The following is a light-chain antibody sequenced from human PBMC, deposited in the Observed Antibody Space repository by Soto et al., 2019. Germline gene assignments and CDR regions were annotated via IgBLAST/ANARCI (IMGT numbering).Light chain of an antibody. V-gene: IGKV1-5*03. CDR3: QHYNDYSRM. J-gene: IGKJ1*01. CDR2: KAS. Sequence: DIQMTQSPSTLSASIGDRVTITCRTSQSVDSWLAWYQQKPRKAPKLLIYKASSLQTGVPSRFSGSGSGTEFTLTISILQPDDFATYYCQHYNDYSRMFGQGTKVEIK. CDR1: QSVDSW.